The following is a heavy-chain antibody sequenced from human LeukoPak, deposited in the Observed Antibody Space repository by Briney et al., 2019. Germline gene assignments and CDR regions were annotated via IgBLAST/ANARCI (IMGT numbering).Heavy chain of an antibody. CDR1: GGSISSGDYY. J-gene: IGHJ3*02. D-gene: IGHD3-16*02. CDR3: ARGASREYYDFVWGSYRYPPKDHDAFDI. V-gene: IGHV4-30-4*01. CDR2: IYYSGST. Sequence: PSQTLSLTCTVSGGSISSGDYYWSWIRQPPGKGLEWIGYIYYSGSTYYNPSLKSRVTISVDTSKHQFSLMLSSVTAADTAVYYCARGASREYYDFVWGSYRYPPKDHDAFDIWGQGTMVTVSS.